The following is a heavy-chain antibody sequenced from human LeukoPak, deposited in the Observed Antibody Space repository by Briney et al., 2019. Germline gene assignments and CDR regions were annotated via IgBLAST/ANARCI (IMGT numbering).Heavy chain of an antibody. Sequence: GESLKISCAAYGFSFSTYGMHWVRQAPGKRLESVAVIWYDGSHQYYADSVKGRFTISRDMSNNTLYLQMNNLRVDDTALYYCARDLGLRYGSGAYRFDPWGQGTQVIVSS. J-gene: IGHJ5*02. CDR3: ARDLGLRYGSGAYRFDP. V-gene: IGHV3-33*08. CDR1: GFSFSTYG. CDR2: IWYDGSHQ. D-gene: IGHD3-10*01.